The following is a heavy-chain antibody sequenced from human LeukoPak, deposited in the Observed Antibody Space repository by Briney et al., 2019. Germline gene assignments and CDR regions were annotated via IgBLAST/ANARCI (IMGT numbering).Heavy chain of an antibody. Sequence: GGSLRLSCAASGFTFSSYEMNWVRQAPGKGLEWVSYISSSGSTIYYADSVKGRFTISRDNAKNSLYLQMNSLRAEDTAVYYCASVLHTIFAPPGGMDVWGQGTTVTVSS. CDR1: GFTFSSYE. J-gene: IGHJ6*02. V-gene: IGHV3-48*03. CDR3: ASVLHTIFAPPGGMDV. D-gene: IGHD3-3*01. CDR2: ISSSGSTI.